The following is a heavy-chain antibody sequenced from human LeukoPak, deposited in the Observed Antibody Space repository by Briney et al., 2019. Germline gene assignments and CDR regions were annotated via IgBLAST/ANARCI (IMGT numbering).Heavy chain of an antibody. V-gene: IGHV3-21*04. Sequence: PGGSLRLSCAASAFSLSAYNMNWVRQAPGKGLEWVSSISYTGAYIYYADSVKGRFTISRDNAQNSLYLQMNSLRAEDTAIYYCVRDRGTYRPIDYWGQGTLVTVSS. CDR1: AFSLSAYN. CDR2: ISYTGAYI. J-gene: IGHJ4*02. CDR3: VRDRGTYRPIDY. D-gene: IGHD1-26*01.